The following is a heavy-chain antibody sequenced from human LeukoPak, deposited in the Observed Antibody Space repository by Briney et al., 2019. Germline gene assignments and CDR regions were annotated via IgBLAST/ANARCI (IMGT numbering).Heavy chain of an antibody. D-gene: IGHD3-22*01. J-gene: IGHJ6*02. CDR1: GLTVSSNY. CDR2: IYSGGST. V-gene: IGHV3-66*01. CDR3: ARDPRYYDSSGYYDRGYYYGMDV. Sequence: GGSLRLSCAASGLTVSSNYMSWVRQAPGKGLEWVSVIYSGGSTYYADSVKGRFTISRDNSKNTLYLQMSSLRAEDTAVYYCARDPRYYDSSGYYDRGYYYGMDVWGQGTTVTVSS.